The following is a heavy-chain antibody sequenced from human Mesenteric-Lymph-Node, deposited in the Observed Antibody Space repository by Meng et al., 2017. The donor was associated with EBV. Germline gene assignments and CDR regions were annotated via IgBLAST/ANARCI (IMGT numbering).Heavy chain of an antibody. CDR2: ISTYLGNT. V-gene: IGHV1-18*01. J-gene: IGHJ2*01. CDR3: AREGAVVTPEDWYFDL. CDR1: GYIFTNYS. Sequence: DVKTPRHSCTLLLKAYGYIFTNYSINRVRQAPDHRLRWMGWISTYLGNTDYDQKFQGRVTMTTDTSTSKAYMGLRGLRSDDTAVYYCAREGAVVTPEDWYFDLWGRGTLVTAPQ. D-gene: IGHD4-23*01.